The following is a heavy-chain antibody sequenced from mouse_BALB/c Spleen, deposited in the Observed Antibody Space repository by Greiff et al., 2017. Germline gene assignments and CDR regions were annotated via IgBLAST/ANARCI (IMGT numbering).Heavy chain of an antibody. D-gene: IGHD2-4*01. CDR2: ISYSGST. Sequence: EVKLMESGPSLVKPSQTLSLTCSVTGDSITSGYWNWIRKFPGNKLEYMGYISYSGSTYYNPSLKSRISITRDTSKNQYYLQLNSVTTEDTATYYCAREGGIYYDYDVAYWGQGTLVTVSA. CDR1: GDSITSGY. CDR3: AREGGIYYDYDVAY. V-gene: IGHV3-8*02. J-gene: IGHJ3*01.